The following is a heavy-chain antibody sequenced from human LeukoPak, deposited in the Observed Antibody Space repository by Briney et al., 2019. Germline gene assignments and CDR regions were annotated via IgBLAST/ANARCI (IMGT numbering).Heavy chain of an antibody. CDR1: GGSISSYY. V-gene: IGHV4-59*08. CDR3: ARLSPGSLDMFDY. CDR2: IYYSGST. J-gene: IGHJ4*02. D-gene: IGHD3/OR15-3a*01. Sequence: SETLSLTCTVSGGSISSYYWSWIRQPPGKGLEWIGYIYYSGSTNYNPSLKSRVTTSVDTSKNQFSLKLSSVTAADTAVYYCARLSPGSLDMFDYWGQGTLVTVSS.